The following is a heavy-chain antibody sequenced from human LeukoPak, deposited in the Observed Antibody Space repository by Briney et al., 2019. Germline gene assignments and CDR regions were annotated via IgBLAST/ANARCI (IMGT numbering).Heavy chain of an antibody. V-gene: IGHV3-21*01. J-gene: IGHJ6*02. Sequence: GGSLRLSCAASGFTFSSYSMNWVRQAPGKGLEWVSSISSCSSYIYYADSVKGRFTISRDNAKNSLYLQMNSLRAEDTAVYYCARGAYGTYYYGMDVWGQGTTVTVSS. CDR1: GFTFSSYS. D-gene: IGHD3-10*01. CDR3: ARGAYGTYYYGMDV. CDR2: ISSCSSYI.